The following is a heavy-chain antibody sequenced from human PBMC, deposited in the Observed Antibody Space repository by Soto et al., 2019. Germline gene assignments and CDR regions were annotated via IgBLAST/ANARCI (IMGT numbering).Heavy chain of an antibody. CDR2: IKSKTDGGTT. CDR3: TIEGRSGSYSN. J-gene: IGHJ4*02. V-gene: IGHV3-15*07. Sequence: AGGSLRLSCAAPCFTFNKAWMNWVRPAPGEGGEWVGRIKSKTDGGTTDYAAPVKGRFTISRDDSKNTLYLQMNSLKTEDTAVYYCTIEGRSGSYSNWGQGTLVTVSS. CDR1: CFTFNKAW. D-gene: IGHD1-26*01.